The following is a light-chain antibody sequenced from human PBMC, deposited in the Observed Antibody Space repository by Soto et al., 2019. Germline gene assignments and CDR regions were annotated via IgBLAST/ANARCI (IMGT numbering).Light chain of an antibody. J-gene: IGLJ3*02. CDR1: SSDFGIYNL. CDR2: EAS. CDR3: CSYAGRNTLV. V-gene: IGLV2-23*01. Sequence: QSALTQPASVSGSPGQSITISCSGTSSDFGIYNLVSWYQKYPGKAPKLMIYEASKRPLGVSDRFSGSKSGNTASLTISGLQAEDEADYFCCSYAGRNTLVFGGGTKLTVL.